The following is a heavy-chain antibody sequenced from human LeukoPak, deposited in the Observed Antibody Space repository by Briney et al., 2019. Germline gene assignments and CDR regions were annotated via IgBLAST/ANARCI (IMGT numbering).Heavy chain of an antibody. CDR1: GGSINSFY. V-gene: IGHV4-59*01. CDR3: ARDNGDSSWLRYYYMDV. D-gene: IGHD6-13*01. Sequence: SETLSLTCSVAGGSINSFYWSWIRQPPGKGLEWIGYIYYSGSTNYNPSLKSRVTISVDTSKNQFSLKLSSVTAADTAVYYCARDNGDSSWLRYYYMDVWGKGTTVTVSS. J-gene: IGHJ6*03. CDR2: IYYSGST.